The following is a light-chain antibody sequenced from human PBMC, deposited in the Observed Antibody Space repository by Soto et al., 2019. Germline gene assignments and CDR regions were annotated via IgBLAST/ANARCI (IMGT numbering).Light chain of an antibody. V-gene: IGKV3-20*01. CDR3: QQYGSSGT. Sequence: EVVLTQSPSTVSLSPGERATLSCRASQSVSSYLAWYQQKPGQAPRLLIYDASNRATGIPDRFSGSGSGTDFTLTISRLEPEDFAVYYCQQYGSSGTFGQGTKVDNK. CDR2: DAS. CDR1: QSVSSY. J-gene: IGKJ1*01.